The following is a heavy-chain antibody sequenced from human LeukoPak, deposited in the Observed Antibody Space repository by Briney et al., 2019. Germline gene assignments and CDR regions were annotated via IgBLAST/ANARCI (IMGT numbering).Heavy chain of an antibody. J-gene: IGHJ5*02. CDR3: EREKVGANGKPNWFDP. D-gene: IGHD3-10*01. Sequence: PSETLSLTCVVSGGSFSGYLWSWIRQTPGKGLEWIGEINYLGSGNYNPSLTSRVSISRDTSKTQFSLKLSSVTAADTAVYYCEREKVGANGKPNWFDPWGQGTLVTVSS. CDR1: GGSFSGYL. CDR2: INYLGSG. V-gene: IGHV4-34*01.